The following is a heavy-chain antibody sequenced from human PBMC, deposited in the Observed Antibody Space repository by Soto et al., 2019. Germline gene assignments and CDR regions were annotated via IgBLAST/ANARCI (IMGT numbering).Heavy chain of an antibody. CDR1: GGTVTNYA. CDR2: IIPLFRTA. J-gene: IGHJ6*04. V-gene: IGHV1-69*13. CDR3: ARGATLGQGYYYGIDV. D-gene: IGHD7-27*01. Sequence: SVKVSCKASGGTVTNYAISWVRQAPGQGLEWMGGIIPLFRTANYAQKYQGRVTITADESTSTAYMELRSLTSEDTAMYYCARGATLGQGYYYGIDVWGKGTKVTVPS.